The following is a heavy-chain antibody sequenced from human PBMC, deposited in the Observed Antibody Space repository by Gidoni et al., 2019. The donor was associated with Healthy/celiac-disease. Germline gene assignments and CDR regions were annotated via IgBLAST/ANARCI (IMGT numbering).Heavy chain of an antibody. CDR3: ATSYFRGYSYGYKAYYFDY. D-gene: IGHD5-18*01. CDR2: FDPEDGET. V-gene: IGHV1-24*01. Sequence: QVQLVQSGAEVKQPGASVKVSCKVSGYTLTELSMHWVRQAPGKGLEWMGGFDPEDGETIYAQKFQGRVTMTEDTSTDTAYRELSSLRSEDTAVYYCATSYFRGYSYGYKAYYFDYWGQGTLVTVSS. J-gene: IGHJ4*02. CDR1: GYTLTELS.